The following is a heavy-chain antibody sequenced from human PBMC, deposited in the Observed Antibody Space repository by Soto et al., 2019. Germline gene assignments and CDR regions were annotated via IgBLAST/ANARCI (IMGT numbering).Heavy chain of an antibody. CDR2: INPSGGST. J-gene: IGHJ4*02. V-gene: IGHV1-46*01. CDR3: ARGTPGLRFLEWLFDY. D-gene: IGHD3-3*01. CDR1: GYTFTSYY. Sequence: ASVKVSCKASGYTFTSYYMHWVRQAPGQGLEWMGIINPSGGSTSYAQKFQGRVTMTRDTSTSTVYMELSSLRSEDTAVYYCARGTPGLRFLEWLFDYWGQGTLVTVSS.